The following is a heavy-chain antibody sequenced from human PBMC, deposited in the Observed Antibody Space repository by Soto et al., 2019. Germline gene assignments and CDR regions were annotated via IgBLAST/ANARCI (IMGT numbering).Heavy chain of an antibody. V-gene: IGHV3-30*03. Sequence: GGSLRLSCAASGFTFTSFGIHWVRQAPGKGLEWVAVVSYDGIDENYADSVKGRFTISRDNSKNTVYLQMNSLRAEDTAVYYCARFPLYSNYDWFDPWGQGTLVTVSS. CDR2: VSYDGIDE. CDR1: GFTFTSFG. CDR3: ARFPLYSNYDWFDP. D-gene: IGHD4-4*01. J-gene: IGHJ5*02.